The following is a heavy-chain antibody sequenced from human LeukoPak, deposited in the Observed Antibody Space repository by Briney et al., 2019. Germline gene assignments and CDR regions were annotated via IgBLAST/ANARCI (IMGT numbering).Heavy chain of an antibody. Sequence: PSETLSLTCAVYGGSFSGYYWSWIRQPPGKGLESIGEINHSGSTNYNPSLKSRVTISVDTSKNQFSLKLSSVTAADTAVYYCARGRGITMVRGRRNWFDPWGQGTLVTVSS. J-gene: IGHJ5*02. CDR3: ARGRGITMVRGRRNWFDP. CDR1: GGSFSGYY. D-gene: IGHD3-10*01. CDR2: INHSGST. V-gene: IGHV4-34*01.